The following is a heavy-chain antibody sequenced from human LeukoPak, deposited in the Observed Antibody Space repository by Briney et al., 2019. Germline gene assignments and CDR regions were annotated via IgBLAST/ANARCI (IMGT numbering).Heavy chain of an antibody. J-gene: IGHJ4*02. CDR2: ISSSSSYI. Sequence: GGSLRLSCAASGFTFSSYSMNWVRQAPGKGLEWVSSISSSSSYIYYADSVKGRFTISRDNAKNSVSLQMNSLRAEDTPMYYCARDSGSYSGGPPAYYFDYWGQGTPVTVSS. D-gene: IGHD1-26*01. CDR1: GFTFSSYS. CDR3: ARDSGSYSGGPPAYYFDY. V-gene: IGHV3-21*04.